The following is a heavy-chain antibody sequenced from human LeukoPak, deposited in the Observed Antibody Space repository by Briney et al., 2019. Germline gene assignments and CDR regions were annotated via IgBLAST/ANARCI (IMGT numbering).Heavy chain of an antibody. CDR2: ICYSGNT. D-gene: IGHD6-19*01. Sequence: SETLSLTCTLCGDSIRTSNSYWGGIRQPPGRGRGGLGSICYSGNTYYNPSLKSRATIAVDTSKNPFYPNLSSVTAADTAVSYCVTGRYSSGWFKDKTWFDPWGQGIPVTVSS. V-gene: IGHV4-39*07. CDR3: VTGRYSSGWFKDKTWFDP. J-gene: IGHJ5*02. CDR1: GDSIRTSNSY.